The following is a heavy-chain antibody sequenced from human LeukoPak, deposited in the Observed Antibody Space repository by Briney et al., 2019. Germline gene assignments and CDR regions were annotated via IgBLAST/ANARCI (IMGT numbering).Heavy chain of an antibody. CDR1: GFTFSSYA. CDR2: ISGSGGST. V-gene: IGHV3-23*01. Sequence: GGSLRLSCAASGFTFSSYAMSWVRQAPGKGLEWVSAISGSGGSTYYADSVKGRFTISRDNYKNTLYLQMNSLRAEDTAVYYCAKPPDDSSGWYGEYFQHWGQGTLVTVSS. D-gene: IGHD6-19*01. J-gene: IGHJ1*01. CDR3: AKPPDDSSGWYGEYFQH.